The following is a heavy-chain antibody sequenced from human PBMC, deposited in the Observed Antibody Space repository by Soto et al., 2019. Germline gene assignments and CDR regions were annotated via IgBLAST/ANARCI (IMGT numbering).Heavy chain of an antibody. D-gene: IGHD2-2*01. CDR3: VKGGGTVAVAAVAPFDS. CDR1: EFTFSAYA. J-gene: IGHJ4*02. CDR2: VNDGGDFT. V-gene: IGHV3-23*01. Sequence: EVQLLESGGGLVQPGGSLRLSCAASEFTFSAYAMTWFRQAPGKGLEWVATVNDGGDFTYYDDFVKGRFTISRDNSKNTLFLQMSSLRAEDTAVDYCVKGGGTVAVAAVAPFDSWGQGTLVTVSS.